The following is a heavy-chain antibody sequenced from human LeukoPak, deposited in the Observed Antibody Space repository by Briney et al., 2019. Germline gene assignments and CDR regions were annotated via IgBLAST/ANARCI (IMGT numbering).Heavy chain of an antibody. V-gene: IGHV3-64*01. CDR2: ISSNGIST. CDR3: VKWTNYYFAL. J-gene: IGHJ2*01. Sequence: GRSLRLSCVVSGFSLSSHGMHWVRQAPGKGLEDVSAISSNGISTFYANSVKGRFTVSRDDSKNTVYLQMGSLRAEDMAVYYCVKWTNYYFALWGRGTLVTVSS. D-gene: IGHD2-8*01. CDR1: GFSLSSHG.